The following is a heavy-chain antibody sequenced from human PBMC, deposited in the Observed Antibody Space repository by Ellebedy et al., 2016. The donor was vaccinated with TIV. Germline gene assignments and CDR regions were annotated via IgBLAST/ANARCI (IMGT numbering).Heavy chain of an antibody. CDR1: GFTFSNAW. Sequence: GESLKISCAASGFTFSNAWMNWVRQAPGKGLEWVGRIKSKTDGGTTDYAAPVKGRFTISRDDSKNTLYLQMNSLKTEDTAVDYCTNHGHYYDSSGDRVPEFDYWGQGTLVTVSS. CDR2: IKSKTDGGTT. J-gene: IGHJ4*02. CDR3: TNHGHYYDSSGDRVPEFDY. V-gene: IGHV3-15*07. D-gene: IGHD3-22*01.